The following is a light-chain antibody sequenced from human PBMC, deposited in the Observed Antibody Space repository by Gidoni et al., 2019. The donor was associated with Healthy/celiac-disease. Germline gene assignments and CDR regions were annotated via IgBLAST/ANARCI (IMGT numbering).Light chain of an antibody. J-gene: IGKJ2*01. CDR3: QQYGSSPDT. V-gene: IGKV3-20*01. CDR2: GAS. CDR1: QSVSSSY. Sequence: EIVLTPSPGTLSLSPGERATLSCRASQSVSSSYLAWYQQKPGQAPRLLIYGASSRATGIPDRFSGSGSGTDFTLTISRLEPEDFAVYYCQQYGSSPDTFXXXTKLEIK.